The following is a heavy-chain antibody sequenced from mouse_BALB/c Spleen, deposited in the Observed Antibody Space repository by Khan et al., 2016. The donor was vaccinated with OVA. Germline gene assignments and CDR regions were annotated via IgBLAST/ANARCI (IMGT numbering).Heavy chain of an antibody. CDR1: GYSFTGYF. CDR2: INPHIGET. V-gene: IGHV1-20*02. D-gene: IGHD1-1*01. Sequence: VQLKQSGPELVRPGASVEISCKASGYSFTGYFMNWVMQSHGKSLEWIGRINPHIGETFYNQRFKDKATLTVDESSSTAHMELRSLASEDSAVYYCTRIYRSDFDYWGQGTTLTVSS. CDR3: TRIYRSDFDY. J-gene: IGHJ2*01.